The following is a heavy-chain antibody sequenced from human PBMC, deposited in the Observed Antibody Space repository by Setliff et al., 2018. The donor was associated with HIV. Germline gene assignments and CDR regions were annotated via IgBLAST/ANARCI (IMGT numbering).Heavy chain of an antibody. CDR1: GDSISSGSYY. Sequence: SETLSLTCTVSGDSISSGSYYWSWIRQPAGKGLEWIGHIYTSGSTNYNPSLKSRVTISVDTSKNHFSLKLSSVTAADTAVYYCARRERYYDILTGRVFDGFDIWGQGTMVTVSS. J-gene: IGHJ3*02. D-gene: IGHD3-9*01. V-gene: IGHV4-61*09. CDR2: IYTSGST. CDR3: ARRERYYDILTGRVFDGFDI.